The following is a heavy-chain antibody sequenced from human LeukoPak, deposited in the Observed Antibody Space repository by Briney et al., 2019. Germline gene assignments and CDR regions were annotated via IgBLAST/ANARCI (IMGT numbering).Heavy chain of an antibody. D-gene: IGHD2-15*01. CDR2: IDEAGKDT. Sequence: GGFLRPSCVAPGFTTDSFYRRGGRPAGGERLGWGCNIDEAGKDTYYADSVKGRFTISRDNTKNSVFLDMASLRVEDTATYFCARASPGVVSNYFDYWGQGALVPVSS. V-gene: IGHV3-7*01. CDR1: GFTTDSFY. CDR3: ARASPGVVSNYFDY. J-gene: IGHJ4*01.